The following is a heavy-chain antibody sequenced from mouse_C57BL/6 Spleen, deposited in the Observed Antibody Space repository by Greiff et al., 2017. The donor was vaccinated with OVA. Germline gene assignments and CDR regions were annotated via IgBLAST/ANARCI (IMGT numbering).Heavy chain of an antibody. V-gene: IGHV1-22*01. J-gene: IGHJ1*03. CDR1: GYTFTDYN. CDR2: INPNNGGT. CDR3: ARSLFGTTVVEDWYFDV. D-gene: IGHD1-1*01. Sequence: EVQLQQSGPELVKPGASVKMSCKASGYTFTDYNMHWVKQSHGKSLEWIGYINPNNGGTSYNQKFKGKATLTVNKSSSTAYMELRSLTSEDSAVYYCARSLFGTTVVEDWYFDVWGTGTTVTVSS.